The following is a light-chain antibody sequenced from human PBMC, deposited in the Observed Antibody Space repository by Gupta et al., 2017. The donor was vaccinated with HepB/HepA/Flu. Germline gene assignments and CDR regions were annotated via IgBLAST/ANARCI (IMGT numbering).Light chain of an antibody. V-gene: IGLV1-44*01. Sequence: QSVLPQPPSVSGTPGQKVAISCSGSSSNVGNHVVNWYQQVPGTSPKLLIYVNDQRHSGVPGRFSGSKSGTSASMAISGLQAEDEAVYYCATGDVTRRGAVIGEGTRLSVL. CDR3: ATGDVTRRGAV. J-gene: IGLJ2*01. CDR1: SSNVGNHV. CDR2: VND.